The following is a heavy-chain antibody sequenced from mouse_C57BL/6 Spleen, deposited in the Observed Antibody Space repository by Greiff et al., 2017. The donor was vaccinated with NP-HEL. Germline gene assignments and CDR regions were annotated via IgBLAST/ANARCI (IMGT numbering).Heavy chain of an antibody. V-gene: IGHV7-3*01. CDR1: GFTFTDYY. D-gene: IGHD2-3*01. Sequence: EVQRVESGGGLVQPGGSLSLSCAASGFTFTDYYMSWVRQPPGKALEWLGFIRNKANGYTTEYSASVKGRFTISRDNSQSILYLQMNALRAEDSATYYCARSIYDGSVDYWGQGTTLTVSS. CDR3: ARSIYDGSVDY. CDR2: IRNKANGYTT. J-gene: IGHJ2*01.